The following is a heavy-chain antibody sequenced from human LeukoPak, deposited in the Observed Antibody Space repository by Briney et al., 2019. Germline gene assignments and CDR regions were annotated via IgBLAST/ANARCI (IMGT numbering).Heavy chain of an antibody. D-gene: IGHD2-21*02. Sequence: ASVKVSCKASGFTFTGYYMHWVRQAPGQGLEWMGWINPNSGGTNYAQKFQGRVTMTRDMSTSTVYMELSSLRSEDTAVYYCARGDPYCGGDCYHYYYYYMDVWGKGTTVTVSS. CDR2: INPNSGGT. J-gene: IGHJ6*03. CDR1: GFTFTGYY. CDR3: ARGDPYCGGDCYHYYYYYMDV. V-gene: IGHV1-2*02.